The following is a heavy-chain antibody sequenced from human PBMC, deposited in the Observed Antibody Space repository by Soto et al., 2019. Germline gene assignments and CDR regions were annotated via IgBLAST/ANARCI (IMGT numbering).Heavy chain of an antibody. Sequence: PGESLKISCKGSGYSFTSYWIGWVRQMPGKGLEWMGIIYPGDSDTRYSPSFQGQVTISADKSISTAYLQWSSLKASDTAMYYCATRGATEYYYYYGMEVWGQGTTVTVSS. CDR2: IYPGDSDT. D-gene: IGHD1-26*01. CDR3: ATRGATEYYYYYGMEV. CDR1: GYSFTSYW. J-gene: IGHJ6*02. V-gene: IGHV5-51*01.